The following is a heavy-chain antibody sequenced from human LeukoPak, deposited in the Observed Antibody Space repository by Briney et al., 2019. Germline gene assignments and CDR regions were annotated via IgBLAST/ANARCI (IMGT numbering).Heavy chain of an antibody. CDR3: ARDHTPTYYDFWSGSFDY. V-gene: IGHV3-48*01. CDR2: ISSSSSTI. Sequence: PGGSLRLSCAASGFTFSSYSMNWVRQAPGKGLEWVSYISSSSSTIYYADSVKGRFTISRDNPKNTLYLQMNSLRAEDTAVYYCARDHTPTYYDFWSGSFDYWGQGTLVTVSS. J-gene: IGHJ4*02. CDR1: GFTFSSYS. D-gene: IGHD3-3*01.